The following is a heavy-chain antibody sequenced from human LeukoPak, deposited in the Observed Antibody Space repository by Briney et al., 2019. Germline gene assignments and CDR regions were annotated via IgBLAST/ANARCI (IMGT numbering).Heavy chain of an antibody. V-gene: IGHV3-7*01. CDR2: VKQDGTEK. D-gene: IGHD6-13*01. J-gene: IGHJ4*02. CDR3: ARAGGTSWADY. Sequence: GGSLRLSCEASGFTFRDYWMIWVRQAPGKGLEWVANVKQDGTEKFYVDSVKGRFTISRDNGKNSLYLQMNSLRVEDTAIYYCARAGGTSWADYWGQGTLVTVSS. CDR1: GFTFRDYW.